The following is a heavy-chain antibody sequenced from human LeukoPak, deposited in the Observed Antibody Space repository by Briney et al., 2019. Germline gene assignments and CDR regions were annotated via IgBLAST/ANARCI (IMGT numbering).Heavy chain of an antibody. CDR2: IYYSGST. CDR3: ATRGRYCSSTSCYPIHDY. J-gene: IGHJ4*02. Sequence: SETLSLTCTVSGGSISSYYWSWLRQPPGKGLEWIGYIYYSGSTNYNPSLKSRVTISVDTSKNQFSLKLSSVTAADTAVYYCATRGRYCSSTSCYPIHDYWGQGTLVTVSS. V-gene: IGHV4-59*01. D-gene: IGHD2-2*01. CDR1: GGSISSYY.